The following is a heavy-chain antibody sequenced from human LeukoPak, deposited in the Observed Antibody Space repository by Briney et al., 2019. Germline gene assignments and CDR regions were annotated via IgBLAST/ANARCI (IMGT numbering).Heavy chain of an antibody. CDR1: GFTFSSYS. CDR2: ISCISSYI. D-gene: IGHD6-13*01. V-gene: IGHV3-21*01. Sequence: GGSLRLSCAASGFTFSSYSMNWVRQAPGKGLEWVSSISCISSYIYYADSVKGRFTISRDNAKNSLYLQMNSLRAEDTALYYCASSWGSSWYLDYWGQGSLVTVSS. J-gene: IGHJ4*02. CDR3: ASSWGSSWYLDY.